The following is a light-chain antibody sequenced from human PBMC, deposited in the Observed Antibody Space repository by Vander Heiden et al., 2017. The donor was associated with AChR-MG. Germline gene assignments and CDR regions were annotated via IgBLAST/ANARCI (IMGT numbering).Light chain of an antibody. J-gene: IGKJ5*01. CDR1: KSIGVS. CDR2: AAS. V-gene: IGKV1-39*01. CDR3: QQSYSTPIT. Sequence: IQLTPSPSSLSASVGYRVTITCRASKSIGVSLNWYQQEPGKAPKLLIHAASTVLSGVPSRFSASASGTDFTLTISSLQPEDFATYYCQQSYSTPITFGQGTRLEIK.